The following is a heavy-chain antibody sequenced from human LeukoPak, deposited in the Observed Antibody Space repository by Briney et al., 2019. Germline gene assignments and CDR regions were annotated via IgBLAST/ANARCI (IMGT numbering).Heavy chain of an antibody. CDR1: GFTFSSYW. Sequence: GGSLRLSCAASGFTFSSYWMTWVRQAPGKGLEWVANIKKDGTEKNYVDSVKGRFTISRDNSKKTLYLQMNSLRAEDTAVYYCAKDYGSWPYYLDYWGQGTLVTVSS. CDR2: IKKDGTEK. V-gene: IGHV3-7*03. D-gene: IGHD6-13*01. J-gene: IGHJ4*02. CDR3: AKDYGSWPYYLDY.